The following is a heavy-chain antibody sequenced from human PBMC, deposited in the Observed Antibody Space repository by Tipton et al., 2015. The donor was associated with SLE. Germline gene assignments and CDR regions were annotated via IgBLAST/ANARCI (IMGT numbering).Heavy chain of an antibody. CDR2: IYSGGST. V-gene: IGHV3-23*03. Sequence: SLRLSCAASGFTFSSYAMTWVRQAPGKGLEWVSVIYSGGSTYYADSVKGRFTISRDNSKDTLYLQMNSLRAEDTAVYYCAKDGAGTDFQHWGQGTLVTVPS. CDR3: AKDGAGTDFQH. CDR1: GFTFSSYA. D-gene: IGHD6-13*01. J-gene: IGHJ1*01.